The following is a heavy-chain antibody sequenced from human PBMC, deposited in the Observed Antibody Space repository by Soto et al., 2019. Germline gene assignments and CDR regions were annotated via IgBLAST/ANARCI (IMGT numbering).Heavy chain of an antibody. Sequence: VHLVESGGGVVQPGRSLRLSCAASGFTFSNSGMHWVRQAPGRGLEWVAVISPDGSEKHYADSVKGRFTISRDNSKNTLSLQMDSLRTEDTAVYYCAKDRSGCWSFDYWGQGTLVTVSS. CDR2: ISPDGSEK. D-gene: IGHD6-25*01. CDR3: AKDRSGCWSFDY. CDR1: GFTFSNSG. J-gene: IGHJ4*02. V-gene: IGHV3-30*18.